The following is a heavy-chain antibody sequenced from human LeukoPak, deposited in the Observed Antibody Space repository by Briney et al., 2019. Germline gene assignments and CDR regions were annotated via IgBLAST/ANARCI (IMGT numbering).Heavy chain of an antibody. D-gene: IGHD3-22*01. Sequence: PSETLSLTCTVSGGSISSHNWNWIRQPPGKGLEWIGDISNSGSPNYNPSLKSRVTISVDTSKNQFSLKLSSVTAADTAEYYCARVDSSGYYTFFDYWGRGTLVTVSS. CDR1: GGSISSHN. CDR3: ARVDSSGYYTFFDY. J-gene: IGHJ4*02. V-gene: IGHV4-59*11. CDR2: ISNSGSP.